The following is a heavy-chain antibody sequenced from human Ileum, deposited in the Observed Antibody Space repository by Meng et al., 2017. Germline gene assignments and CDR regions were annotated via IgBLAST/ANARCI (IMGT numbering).Heavy chain of an antibody. D-gene: IGHD2-15*01. CDR3: ARTLGLDIADY. Sequence: QARVGQGVAEVEKPGSSVKASWQVSVGTVVSYPISWVRQAPGQGLGGRGGIVPIFGTANYAQNFQGRVTITADNSTSTAYMELSSLRSEDTAVYYCARTLGLDIADYWGQGTLVTVSS. CDR2: IVPIFGTA. J-gene: IGHJ4*02. V-gene: IGHV1-69*06. CDR1: VGTVVSYP.